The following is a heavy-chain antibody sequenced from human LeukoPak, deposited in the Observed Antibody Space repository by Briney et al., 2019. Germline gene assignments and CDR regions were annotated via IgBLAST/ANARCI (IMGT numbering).Heavy chain of an antibody. CDR1: GFTFSSYA. Sequence: GGSLRLSCAASGFTFSSYAMSWVRQTPGKGLEWVSSISGSGGSTNYADSVTGRFTISRDNSNNTPYLQMNSLRADDTAVYYCAKDGLRFLEWYLGYFDLWGRGTLVTVSS. CDR3: AKDGLRFLEWYLGYFDL. D-gene: IGHD3-3*01. J-gene: IGHJ2*01. CDR2: ISGSGGST. V-gene: IGHV3-23*01.